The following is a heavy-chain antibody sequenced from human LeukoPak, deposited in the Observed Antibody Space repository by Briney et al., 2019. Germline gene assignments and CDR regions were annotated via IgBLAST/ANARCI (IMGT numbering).Heavy chain of an antibody. CDR1: GGSISSYY. CDR2: IYYSGST. Sequence: SETLSLTCTVSGGSISSYYWSWIRQPPGKGREWIGYIYYSGSTNYNPSLKSRVTISVDTSKNQFSLKLSSVTAADTAVYYCARAPGGDWNYNYYMDVWGKGTTVTVSS. D-gene: IGHD3/OR15-3a*01. V-gene: IGHV4-59*12. CDR3: ARAPGGDWNYNYYMDV. J-gene: IGHJ6*03.